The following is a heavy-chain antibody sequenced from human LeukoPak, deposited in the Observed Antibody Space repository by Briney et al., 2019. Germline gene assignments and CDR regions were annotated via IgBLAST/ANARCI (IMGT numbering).Heavy chain of an antibody. V-gene: IGHV1-2*02. J-gene: IGHJ4*02. CDR2: MNPNSGGT. CDR1: GYTFTSYD. CDR3: ATITIFGVVEDPFDY. D-gene: IGHD3-3*01. Sequence: ASVKVSCKASGYTFTSYDINWVRQATGQGLEWMGWMNPNSGGTNYAQKFQGRVTMTRDTSISTAYMELSRLRSDDTAVYYCATITIFGVVEDPFDYWGQGTLVTVSS.